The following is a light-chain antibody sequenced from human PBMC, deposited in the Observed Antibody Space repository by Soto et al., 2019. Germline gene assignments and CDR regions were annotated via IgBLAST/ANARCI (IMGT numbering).Light chain of an antibody. V-gene: IGKV1-5*03. Sequence: DIQMTQSPSILSASVGDRVTITCRASQTISSWLAWYQQKPGKAPKLLIYKASSLESGVPSRFSGSGSGTEFTLTISSLQPDDFATYSCQQHSSYSTFGQGTKVEIK. CDR3: QQHSSYST. CDR2: KAS. CDR1: QTISSW. J-gene: IGKJ1*01.